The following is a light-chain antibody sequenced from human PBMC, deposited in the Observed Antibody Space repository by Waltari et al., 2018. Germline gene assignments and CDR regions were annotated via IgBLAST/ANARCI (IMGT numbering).Light chain of an antibody. J-gene: IGLJ2*01. CDR3: SSHAVGNKVV. V-gene: IGLV2-8*01. Sequence: QSTLTQPPSASGSPGQSVTISCTATSSDIGDYDFVSWYQQHPSQAPKLIIFEVSKRPFGVPDRFSGSKSGTTASLTVSGLQAEDEADYYCSSHAVGNKVVFGGGTKLTVL. CDR1: SSDIGDYDF. CDR2: EVS.